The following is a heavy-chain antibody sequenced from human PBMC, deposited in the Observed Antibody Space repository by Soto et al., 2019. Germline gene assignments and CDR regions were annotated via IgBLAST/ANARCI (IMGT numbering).Heavy chain of an antibody. Sequence: QVQLQESGPGLVKPSETLSLTCSVSGGSVSSSSYYWTWIRHPPGQGLEWIAYISYTGDTNYNPSVKCRVTLSIDTTRNRFSLHLREATAADTAVSYCARDRVVDFTTPGPWGPIDLWGRGTLVTVSS. J-gene: IGHJ2*01. CDR1: GGSVSSSSYY. CDR2: ISYTGDT. D-gene: IGHD1-1*01. V-gene: IGHV4-61*01. CDR3: ARDRVVDFTTPGPWGPIDL.